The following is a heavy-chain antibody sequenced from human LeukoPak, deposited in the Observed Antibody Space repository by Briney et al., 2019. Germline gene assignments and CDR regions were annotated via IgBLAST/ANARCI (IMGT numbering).Heavy chain of an antibody. D-gene: IGHD3-10*01. CDR2: ISVTGST. J-gene: IGHJ4*02. CDR1: GASISSYY. Sequence: SETLSLTCTVSGASISSYYWTWIRQPAGEGLEWIGHISVTGSTNYSPSLKSRVTMSVDTSKNQFSLKLSSVTAADTAVYYCATLGNQWELRLDYWGQGTLVTVSS. V-gene: IGHV4-4*07. CDR3: ATLGNQWELRLDY.